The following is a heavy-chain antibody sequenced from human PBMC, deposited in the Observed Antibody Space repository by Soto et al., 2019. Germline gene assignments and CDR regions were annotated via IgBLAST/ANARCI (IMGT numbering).Heavy chain of an antibody. CDR2: ISYDGTNK. Sequence: QVQLVESGGGVVQPGRSLRLSCAASGFIFSAYAMLWVRQAQGKGLEWVAAISYDGTNKYYADYVKGRFTISRDNSKNTLVLQMNRLRAEDTAVYYCARDPSPYTSGWYGVDFWGHGTLGTVSS. CDR3: ARDPSPYTSGWYGVDF. J-gene: IGHJ4*01. D-gene: IGHD6-19*01. CDR1: GFIFSAYA. V-gene: IGHV3-30*04.